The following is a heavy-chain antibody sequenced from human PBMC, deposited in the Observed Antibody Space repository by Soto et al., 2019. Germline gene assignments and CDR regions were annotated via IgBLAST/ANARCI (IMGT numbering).Heavy chain of an antibody. CDR1: GGTFSSYA. CDR2: INPNSGGT. D-gene: IGHD3-10*01. V-gene: IGHV1-2*04. CDR3: AKDARGYGAPMAH. J-gene: IGHJ4*02. Sequence: ASVKVSCKASGGTFSSYAISWVRQAPGQGLEWMGWINPNSGGTNYAQKFQGWVTMTRDTSISTAYMELSRLRSDDTAVYYCAKDARGYGAPMAHWGKGTLALVSS.